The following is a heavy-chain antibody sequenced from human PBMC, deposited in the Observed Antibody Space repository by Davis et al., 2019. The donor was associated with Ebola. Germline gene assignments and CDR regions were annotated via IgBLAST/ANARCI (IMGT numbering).Heavy chain of an antibody. Sequence: LTLSCTVSGGSISSYYWSWIRQPPGKGLEWIGYIYYSGSTNYNPSLKSRVTISVDTSKNQFSLKLSSVTAADTAVYYCARSRRMVGATIDYWGQGTLVTVSS. J-gene: IGHJ4*02. CDR3: ARSRRMVGATIDY. CDR1: GGSISSYY. CDR2: IYYSGST. D-gene: IGHD1-26*01. V-gene: IGHV4-59*01.